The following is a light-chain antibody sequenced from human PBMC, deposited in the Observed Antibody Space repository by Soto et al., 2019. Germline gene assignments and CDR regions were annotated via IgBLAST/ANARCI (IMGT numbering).Light chain of an antibody. V-gene: IGLV2-14*03. CDR3: SYFVGSGGFYV. Sequence: QSVLTQPAPVSGSPGQSITISCTGTSDDVGGYNYVSWYQQHPGKVPQLIVYDVTNRPSGVSIRFSGSRSGNTASLTISGFRAEEEADYYCSYFVGSGGFYVFGTGTRVTAL. CDR2: DVT. J-gene: IGLJ1*01. CDR1: SDDVGGYNY.